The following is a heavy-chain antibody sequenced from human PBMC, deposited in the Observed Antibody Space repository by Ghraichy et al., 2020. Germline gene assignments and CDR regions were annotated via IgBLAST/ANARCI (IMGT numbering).Heavy chain of an antibody. CDR1: DGSFSGHY. J-gene: IGHJ6*02. CDR3: ARGDLTILGRGFDP. CDR2: INHRGST. D-gene: IGHD3-3*01. V-gene: IGHV4-34*01. Sequence: SETLSLTCAVYDGSFSGHYWSWIRQPPGKGLEWIGEINHRGSTNYNPSLKSRVSISVDTSKNQFSLKLSSVTAADTAVYYCARGDLTILGRGFDPWGQGTTVIVSS.